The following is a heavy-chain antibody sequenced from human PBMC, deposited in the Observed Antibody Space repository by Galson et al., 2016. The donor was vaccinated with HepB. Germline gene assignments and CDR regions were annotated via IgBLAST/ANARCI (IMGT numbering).Heavy chain of an antibody. Sequence: QSGAEVKKPGESLKISCKASGYSFTNYWIAWVRQMPGKGLEWMGIIFLGDSDTRYSPSFQGQVTISADKSIRTAYLQWNSLKASDTAMYYCARQGLEGLFDYWGQGTLVTVSS. D-gene: IGHD1-1*01. CDR2: IFLGDSDT. V-gene: IGHV5-51*01. CDR3: ARQGLEGLFDY. CDR1: GYSFTNYW. J-gene: IGHJ4*02.